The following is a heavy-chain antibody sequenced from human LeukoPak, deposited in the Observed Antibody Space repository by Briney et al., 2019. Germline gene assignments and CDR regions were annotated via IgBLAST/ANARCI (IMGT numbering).Heavy chain of an antibody. CDR1: GGSISSGGYY. CDR3: ARGAVQYNWFDP. V-gene: IGHV4-31*03. D-gene: IGHD6-19*01. J-gene: IGHJ5*02. CDR2: IYYSGST. Sequence: SQPLSLTCTVSGGSISSGGYYWSWIRQHPGKGLEWIGYIYYSGSTYYNPSLKSRVTISVDTSKNQFSLKLSSVTAADTAVYYCARGAVQYNWFDPWGQGTLVTVSS.